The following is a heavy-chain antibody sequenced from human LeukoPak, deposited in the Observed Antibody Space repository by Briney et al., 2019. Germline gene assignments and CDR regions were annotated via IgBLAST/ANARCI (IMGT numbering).Heavy chain of an antibody. J-gene: IGHJ5*02. CDR1: GFTVSGTY. D-gene: IGHD3-16*01. V-gene: IGHV3-53*04. CDR3: ARDRARRQSWGEFDL. Sequence: PGWSLRLYCAASGFTVSGTYMDWVRQAPGKGLEWLSVIYAGGGTVYADSVKGRFTISRNNSKNMVHLQMNSLKTEDSAVYYCARDRARRQSWGEFDLWGQGTLVTVSS. CDR2: IYAGGGT.